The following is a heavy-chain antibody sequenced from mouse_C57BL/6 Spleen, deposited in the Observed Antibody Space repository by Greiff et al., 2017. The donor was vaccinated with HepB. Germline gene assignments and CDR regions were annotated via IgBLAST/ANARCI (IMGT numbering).Heavy chain of an antibody. D-gene: IGHD4-1*01. CDR3: ARGGLGLPWFAY. Sequence: VQLQQSGPELVKPGASVKISCKASGYTFTDYYMNWVKQSHGKSLEWIGDINPNNGGTSYNQKFKGKATLTVDKSSSTAYMELRSLTSEDSAVYYCARGGLGLPWFAYWGQGTLVTVSA. CDR2: INPNNGGT. V-gene: IGHV1-26*01. J-gene: IGHJ3*01. CDR1: GYTFTDYY.